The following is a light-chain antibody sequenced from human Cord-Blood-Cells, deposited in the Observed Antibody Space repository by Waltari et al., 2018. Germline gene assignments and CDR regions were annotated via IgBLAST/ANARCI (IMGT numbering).Light chain of an antibody. CDR2: DVS. Sequence: QSALTQPASVSGSPGQSITISCTETRGDVGGYNYVSWYQQHPGKAPKLMIYDVSKRPSGVSNRFSGSKSGHTASLTISELQAEDEADYYCSSYTSSSTLFGGGTKLTVL. J-gene: IGLJ2*01. V-gene: IGLV2-14*01. CDR1: RGDVGGYNY. CDR3: SSYTSSSTL.